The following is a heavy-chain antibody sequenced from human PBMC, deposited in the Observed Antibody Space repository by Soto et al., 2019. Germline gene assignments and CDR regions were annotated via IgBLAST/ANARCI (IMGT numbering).Heavy chain of an antibody. J-gene: IGHJ6*02. CDR1: GFTFSSYA. V-gene: IGHV3-30-3*01. Sequence: GGSLRLSCAASGFTFSSYAMHWVRQAPGKGLEWVAVISYDGSNKYYAESVKGRFTISRDNSKNTLYLQINSLSVEDTAVYYCARGFHIVVVKVGMDVWGQGT. CDR2: ISYDGSNK. D-gene: IGHD2-2*01. CDR3: ARGFHIVVVKVGMDV.